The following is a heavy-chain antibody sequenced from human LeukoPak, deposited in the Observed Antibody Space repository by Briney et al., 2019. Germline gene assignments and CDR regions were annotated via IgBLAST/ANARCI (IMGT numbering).Heavy chain of an antibody. J-gene: IGHJ4*02. CDR2: ISYDGIKI. D-gene: IGHD1-26*01. CDR1: GFTFSSHA. Sequence: GGSLRLSCAASGFTFSSHAMHWVRQAPGKGLEWVAFISYDGIKISFADSVKGRFTISRDNSKDTLYLQMNSLRAEDTAVYYCARDLAGASDYWGQGTLVTVSS. CDR3: ARDLAGASDY. V-gene: IGHV3-30*14.